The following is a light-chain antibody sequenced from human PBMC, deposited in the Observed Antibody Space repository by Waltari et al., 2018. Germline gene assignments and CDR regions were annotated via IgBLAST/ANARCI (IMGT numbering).Light chain of an antibody. CDR3: QQYDNWPPYT. J-gene: IGKJ2*01. V-gene: IGKV3-15*01. CDR1: QRINNK. Sequence: EIVMTQSPATLSVSPGERATLSCRASQRINNKLAWYQQKPGQAPRLLVYGASTRATGIPTRFSGSGSGTEFTLTISSLQSEDFAVYYCQQYDNWPPYTFGRGTKLEIK. CDR2: GAS.